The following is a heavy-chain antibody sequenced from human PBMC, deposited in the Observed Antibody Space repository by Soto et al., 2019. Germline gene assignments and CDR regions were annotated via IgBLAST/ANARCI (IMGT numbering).Heavy chain of an antibody. CDR1: GFTFSSYG. D-gene: IGHD3-22*01. CDR3: ARDYDSSGYPRYFFDY. Sequence: QVPLVESGGGVVQPGRSLRRSCAAAGFTFSSYGMHWVRQAPGKGLEWVAVIWYDGSNKYYADSVKVRLTISRDNSKNTLYLQISSLTAEDTAVYYCARDYDSSGYPRYFFDYCGQVTLVTVSS. V-gene: IGHV3-33*01. J-gene: IGHJ4*02. CDR2: IWYDGSNK.